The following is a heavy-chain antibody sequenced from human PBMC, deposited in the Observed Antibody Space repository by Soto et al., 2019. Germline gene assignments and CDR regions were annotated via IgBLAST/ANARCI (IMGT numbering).Heavy chain of an antibody. CDR3: ASLDSSGYYQPSCGMDV. CDR2: INHSGST. D-gene: IGHD3-22*01. Sequence: QVQLQQWGAGLLKPSETLSLTCAVYGGSFSGYYWSWIRQPPGKGLEWIGEINHSGSTNYNPSLKSRVTISVDTSKNQFSLKLCSVTAADTAVYYCASLDSSGYYQPSCGMDVWGQGTTVTVSS. J-gene: IGHJ6*02. V-gene: IGHV4-34*01. CDR1: GGSFSGYY.